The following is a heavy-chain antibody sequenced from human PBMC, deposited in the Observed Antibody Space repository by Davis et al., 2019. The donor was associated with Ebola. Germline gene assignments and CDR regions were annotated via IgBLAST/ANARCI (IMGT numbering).Heavy chain of an antibody. Sequence: GESLKISCKGSGYSFTSYWIGWVRQMPGKGLEWMGIIYPGDSDTRYSPSFQGQVTISADKSISTAYLQWSSLKASDTAMYYCARHVWVKYYYYYGMDVWGQGTTVTVSS. V-gene: IGHV5-51*01. CDR3: ARHVWVKYYYYYGMDV. D-gene: IGHD3-22*01. CDR1: GYSFTSYW. CDR2: IYPGDSDT. J-gene: IGHJ6*02.